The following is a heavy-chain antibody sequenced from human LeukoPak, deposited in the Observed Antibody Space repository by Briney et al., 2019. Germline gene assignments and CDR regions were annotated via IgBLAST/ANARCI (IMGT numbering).Heavy chain of an antibody. Sequence: PGGSLRLSCAASGFTFSSYAMSWVRQAPGKGLEWVSAISGSGGSTYYADSVKGRFTISRDNSKNTLYLQMNSLRAEDTAVYYCAKDPSWFGEQFPYYFDYWSQGTLVTVSS. D-gene: IGHD3-10*01. J-gene: IGHJ4*02. CDR3: AKDPSWFGEQFPYYFDY. CDR1: GFTFSSYA. V-gene: IGHV3-23*01. CDR2: ISGSGGST.